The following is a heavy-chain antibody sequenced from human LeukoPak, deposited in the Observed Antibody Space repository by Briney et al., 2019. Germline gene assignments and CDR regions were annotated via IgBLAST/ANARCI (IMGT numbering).Heavy chain of an antibody. CDR3: ARAGWYRWDY. CDR1: GFTFSTYW. D-gene: IGHD6-19*01. J-gene: IGHJ4*02. Sequence: PGGSLRLSCAASGFTFSTYWMHWVRHAPGKGLEWVSRINSDGTTTNYADSVRGRFTISRDNVKNTLYLQMNTLRVEDTAVYYCARAGWYRWDYWGQGTLVTVSS. V-gene: IGHV3-74*01. CDR2: INSDGTTT.